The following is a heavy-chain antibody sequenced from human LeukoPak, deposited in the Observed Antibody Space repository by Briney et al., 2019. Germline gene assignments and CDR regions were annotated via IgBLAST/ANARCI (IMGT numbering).Heavy chain of an antibody. CDR1: GFSFSSHV. D-gene: IGHD6-13*01. CDR2: ISGSGGDT. V-gene: IGHV3-23*01. J-gene: IGHJ2*01. CDR3: AKDSEIAAAGSYWYFDL. Sequence: PGGSLRLSCAASGFSFSSHVMHWVRQAPGKGLEWVSGISGSGGDTYYADSVKGRFTISRDNSKNTLYLQMNSLRAEDTAVYYCAKDSEIAAAGSYWYFDLWGRGTLVTVSS.